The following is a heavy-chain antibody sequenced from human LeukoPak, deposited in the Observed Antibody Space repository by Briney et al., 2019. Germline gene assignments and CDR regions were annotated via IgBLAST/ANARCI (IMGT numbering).Heavy chain of an antibody. CDR2: IIPTTGLA. J-gene: IGHJ4*02. CDR1: GGTFSNLA. Sequence: SVKVSCKASGGTFSNLAISWVRQAPGQGLEWMGRIIPTTGLANYAQKFQGRVTITADKSTSTAYMDLSSLRSEDTAVYYCARAPPRLDGYILYYWGQGTLVTVSS. D-gene: IGHD5-24*01. V-gene: IGHV1-69*04. CDR3: ARAPPRLDGYILYY.